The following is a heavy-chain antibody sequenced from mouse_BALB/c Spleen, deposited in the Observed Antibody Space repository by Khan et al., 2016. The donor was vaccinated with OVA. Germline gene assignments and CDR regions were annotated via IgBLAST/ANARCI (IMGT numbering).Heavy chain of an antibody. CDR1: GYSFTSYY. V-gene: IGHV1S135*01. J-gene: IGHJ3*01. D-gene: IGHD1-1*01. CDR3: ARYGSTSWFAY. CDR2: IDPFNGGT. Sequence: VQLQQSGPELMKPGASVKISCKASGYSFTSYYLHWVEQSHGRTLEWIGYIDPFNGGTTYNQKFKGKATLTVDKSSSTAYMHLSSLTSEDSAVYYCARYGSTSWFAYWGQGTLVTVSA.